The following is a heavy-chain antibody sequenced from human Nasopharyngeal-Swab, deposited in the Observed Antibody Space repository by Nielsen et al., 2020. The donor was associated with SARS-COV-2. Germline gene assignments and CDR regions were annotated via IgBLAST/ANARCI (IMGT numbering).Heavy chain of an antibody. CDR2: IYYSGST. V-gene: IGHV4-59*01. J-gene: IGHJ5*02. D-gene: IGHD3-22*01. Sequence: WIRQHPGKGLEWIGYIYYSGSTNYNPSLKSRVTISVDTSKNQFSLKLSSVTAADTAVYYCAREKTHYDSSGYYYLWFDPWGQGTLVTVSS. CDR3: AREKTHYDSSGYYYLWFDP.